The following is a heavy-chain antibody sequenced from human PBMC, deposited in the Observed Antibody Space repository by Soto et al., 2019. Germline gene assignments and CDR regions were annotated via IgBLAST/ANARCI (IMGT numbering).Heavy chain of an antibody. CDR3: ARVPIAAAAPYFDY. D-gene: IGHD6-13*01. Sequence: PVGSLRLSCAASGFTFSSYGMHWGRQAPGKGLEWVAVRWYDGSNKYYADSVKGRFTISRDNSKNTLYLQMNSLRAEDTAVYYCARVPIAAAAPYFDYWGQGTLVTSPQ. V-gene: IGHV3-33*01. CDR2: RWYDGSNK. CDR1: GFTFSSYG. J-gene: IGHJ4*02.